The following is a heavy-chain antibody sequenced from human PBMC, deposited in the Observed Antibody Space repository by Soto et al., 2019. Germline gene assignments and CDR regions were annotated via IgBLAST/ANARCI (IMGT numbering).Heavy chain of an antibody. Sequence: SSETLSLTCAVSDDSIRSNNYNWGWIRQPPGKGLEWIGSFYYGGSTDYNPSLKSRVTISVDTSKNQFSLRLTSVTAADTAVYYCARQPGRSIKWLDPWGLGTLVTVSS. D-gene: IGHD3-10*01. V-gene: IGHV4-39*01. CDR1: DDSIRSNNYN. J-gene: IGHJ5*02. CDR2: FYYGGST. CDR3: ARQPGRSIKWLDP.